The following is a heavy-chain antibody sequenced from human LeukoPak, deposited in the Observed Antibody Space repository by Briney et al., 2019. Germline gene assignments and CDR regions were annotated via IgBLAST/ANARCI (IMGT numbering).Heavy chain of an antibody. Sequence: ASVKVSCKASGYTFTSYGISWVRQAPGQGLEWMGLISAYSGNTNSAQKLQGRVTMTTDTSTSTAYMELRSLRSDDTAVYYCARAGGYYDILTGYFDPWGQGTLVTVSS. CDR2: ISAYSGNT. CDR1: GYTFTSYG. D-gene: IGHD3-9*01. V-gene: IGHV1-18*01. CDR3: ARAGGYYDILTGYFDP. J-gene: IGHJ5*02.